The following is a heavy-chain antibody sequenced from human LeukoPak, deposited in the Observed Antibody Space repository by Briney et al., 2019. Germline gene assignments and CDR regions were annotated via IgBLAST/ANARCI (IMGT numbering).Heavy chain of an antibody. V-gene: IGHV1-69*05. Sequence: SVKVSCKASGGTFSSYAISWVRQAPGQGLEWMGRIVPIFGTANYAQKFQGRVTITTDESTSTAYMELSSLRSEDTAVYYCARAYYYDSSGWSFDYWGQGTLVTVSS. J-gene: IGHJ4*02. CDR3: ARAYYYDSSGWSFDY. CDR2: IVPIFGTA. CDR1: GGTFSSYA. D-gene: IGHD3-22*01.